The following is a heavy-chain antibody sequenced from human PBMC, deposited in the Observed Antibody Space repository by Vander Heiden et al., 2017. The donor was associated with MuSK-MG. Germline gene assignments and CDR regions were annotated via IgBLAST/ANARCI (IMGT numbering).Heavy chain of an antibody. CDR1: GGSISSGGYY. CDR3: ARVHANNWFDP. Sequence: QVQLQESGPGLVKTSQTLSLTCTVSGGSISSGGYYWSEIRQHQGKGLEWSGYIYDSGSTYYNPSLKRRVTRSVDTSKNQFSLKLSSVTAADTAVYYCARVHANNWFDPWGQGTLVTVSS. CDR2: IYDSGST. J-gene: IGHJ5*02. V-gene: IGHV4-31*03.